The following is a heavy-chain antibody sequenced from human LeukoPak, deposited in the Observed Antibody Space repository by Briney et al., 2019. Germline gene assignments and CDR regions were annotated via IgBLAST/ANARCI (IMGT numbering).Heavy chain of an antibody. Sequence: SETLSLTCAVYGGSFSGYYWSWIRQPPGKGLEWIGEINHGGSTNYNPSLKSRVTISVDTSKNQFSLKLSSVTAADTAVYYCARDTSFDYWGQGTLVTVSS. CDR1: GGSFSGYY. D-gene: IGHD5-18*01. CDR2: INHGGST. V-gene: IGHV4-34*01. J-gene: IGHJ4*02. CDR3: ARDTSFDY.